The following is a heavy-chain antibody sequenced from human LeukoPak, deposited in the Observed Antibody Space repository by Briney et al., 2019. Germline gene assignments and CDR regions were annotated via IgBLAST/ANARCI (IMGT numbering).Heavy chain of an antibody. Sequence: SETLSLTCAVYGGSFSGYYWSWIRQTPGKGLEWIGEINHSGSTNYKPSLKSRVTISVDTSKSQLSLKLSSVTAADTAVYYCARVYCSSTSCHYYFDYWGQGTPVTVSS. J-gene: IGHJ4*02. CDR3: ARVYCSSTSCHYYFDY. V-gene: IGHV4-34*01. CDR1: GGSFSGYY. CDR2: INHSGST. D-gene: IGHD2-2*01.